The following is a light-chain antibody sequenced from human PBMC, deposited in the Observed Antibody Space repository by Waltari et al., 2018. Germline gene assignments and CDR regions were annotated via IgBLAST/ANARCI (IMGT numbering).Light chain of an antibody. J-gene: IGKJ1*01. V-gene: IGKV3-20*01. CDR1: QTINTNF. CDR2: GVS. CDR3: QEYGSSTRT. Sequence: EIGLTQSTGTLTLSPGERATLSCRASQTINTNFLAWFQQRPGQAPRLLISGVSSRATGIPDRFSGSGSGTDFTLIISRLEPEDFAVYYCQEYGSSTRTFGQGTKVEIK.